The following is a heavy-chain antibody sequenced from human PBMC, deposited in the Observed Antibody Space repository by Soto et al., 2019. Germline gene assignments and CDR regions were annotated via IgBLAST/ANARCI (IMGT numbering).Heavy chain of an antibody. J-gene: IGHJ3*02. Sequence: QLHLVQSGAVVKKPGASVTVSCSASGYPVTAYYMHWVRQAPGRGLEWMGGINPATGAAKYTQTFQGRVTMTRDTSTSTVVMELGGLTSEDTAVFYCARGGGVGVAGSAAFDMWGQGTLVTVSS. CDR1: GYPVTAYY. D-gene: IGHD3-3*01. CDR2: INPATGAA. V-gene: IGHV1-2*02. CDR3: ARGGGVGVAGSAAFDM.